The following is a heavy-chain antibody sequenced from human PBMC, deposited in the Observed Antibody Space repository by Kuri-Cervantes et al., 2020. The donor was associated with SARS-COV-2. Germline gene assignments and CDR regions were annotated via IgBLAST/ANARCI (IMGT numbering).Heavy chain of an antibody. CDR1: GFSFRGYG. D-gene: IGHD2-21*01. J-gene: IGHJ3*02. CDR3: ARDGRGDSASRAAFDI. V-gene: IGHV3-30*03. CDR2: ISYDGSNK. Sequence: GESLKISCAASGFSFRGYGMHWVRQAPGKGLEWVAVISYDGSNKYYADSVKGRFTISRDDSKNTLYLQMNSLRAEDTAVYYCARDGRGDSASRAAFDIWGQGTMVTVSS.